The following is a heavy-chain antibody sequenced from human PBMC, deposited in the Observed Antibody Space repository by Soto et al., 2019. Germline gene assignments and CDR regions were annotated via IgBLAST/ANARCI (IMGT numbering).Heavy chain of an antibody. CDR2: INHSGST. Sequence: TSETLSLTCAVYGGSFSGYYWSWIRQPPGKGLEWIGEINHSGSTNYNPSLKSRVTISVDTSKNQFSLKLSSVTAADTAVCYCARGVPYGSGSYYAKGGGDYSYYYMDVWGKGTTVTVSS. D-gene: IGHD3-10*01. CDR3: ARGVPYGSGSYYAKGGGDYSYYYMDV. CDR1: GGSFSGYY. J-gene: IGHJ6*03. V-gene: IGHV4-34*01.